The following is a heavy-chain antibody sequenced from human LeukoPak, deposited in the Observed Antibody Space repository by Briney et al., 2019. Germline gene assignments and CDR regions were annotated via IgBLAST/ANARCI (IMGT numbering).Heavy chain of an antibody. J-gene: IGHJ4*02. V-gene: IGHV4-59*01. Sequence: SETLSLTCTVSGGSISSYYWSWVRQPPGKGLEWIGYIYYSGSTNYNPSLKSRVTISVDTSKNQFSLKLSSVTAADTAVYYCARVGSGVADYWGQGTLVTVSS. CDR1: GGSISSYY. CDR3: ARVGSGVADY. CDR2: IYYSGST. D-gene: IGHD6-19*01.